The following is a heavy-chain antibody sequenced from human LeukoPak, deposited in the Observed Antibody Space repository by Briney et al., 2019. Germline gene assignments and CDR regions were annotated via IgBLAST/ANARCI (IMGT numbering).Heavy chain of an antibody. J-gene: IGHJ4*02. CDR2: VFYTGAT. Sequence: PSETLSLTCTVSGGSISAYYWSWIRQPPGKGLEWIGDVFYTGATNCNPSLESRVTISVDTSKNQFPLNLTSVTAADAAVYYCARLTRHYFVFWGRGTPVAVSS. CDR3: ARLTRHYFVF. V-gene: IGHV4-59*08. CDR1: GGSISAYY.